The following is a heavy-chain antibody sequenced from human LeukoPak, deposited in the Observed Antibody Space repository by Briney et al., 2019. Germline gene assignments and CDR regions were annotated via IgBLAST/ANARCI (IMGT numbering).Heavy chain of an antibody. V-gene: IGHV3-30*02. D-gene: IGHD4-17*01. J-gene: IGHJ5*02. CDR1: GFTVSSNY. CDR3: AKFSYGDYVA. Sequence: GGSLRLSCAASGFTVSSNYMSWVRQAPGKGLEWVAFIRHDESNKYYADSVKGRLTISRDNSKNTLSLQMNSLRPDDTAVYYCAKFSYGDYVAWGQGTLVIVSS. CDR2: IRHDESNK.